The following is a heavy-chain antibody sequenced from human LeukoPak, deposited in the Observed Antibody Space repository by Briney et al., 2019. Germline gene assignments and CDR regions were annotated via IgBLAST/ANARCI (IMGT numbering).Heavy chain of an antibody. V-gene: IGHV3-23*01. CDR3: ANPLVVPAAINEFEDY. D-gene: IGHD2-2*02. CDR1: GFRFSDYT. J-gene: IGHJ4*02. CDR2: IGGRGGST. Sequence: PGGSLRLSCAASGFRFSDYTMTWVRQAPGKGPEWVSAIGGRGGSTYYADSLGGRFTISRDNSKNTLYLQMNSLRAEDTAVYYCANPLVVPAAINEFEDYWGQGTLVTVSS.